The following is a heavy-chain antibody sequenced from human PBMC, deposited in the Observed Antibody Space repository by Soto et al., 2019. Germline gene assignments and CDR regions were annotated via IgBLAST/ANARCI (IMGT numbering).Heavy chain of an antibody. CDR3: ARVWGSYRAPSGGAGFDP. V-gene: IGHV1-18*04. Sequence: QVQLVQSGAELKKPGASVKVSGAASGYTFTSNSITWVRQAPGQGLEWMGWISAYNGETSYAEKFQGRLTMTTDTSTSTAYMELRSLRSDDTAVYYCARVWGSYRAPSGGAGFDPWGQGTLVTVSS. D-gene: IGHD3-16*02. CDR2: ISAYNGET. CDR1: GYTFTSNS. J-gene: IGHJ5*02.